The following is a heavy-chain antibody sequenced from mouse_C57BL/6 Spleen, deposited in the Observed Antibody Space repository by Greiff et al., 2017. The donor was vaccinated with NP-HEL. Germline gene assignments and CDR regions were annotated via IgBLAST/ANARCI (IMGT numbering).Heavy chain of an antibody. D-gene: IGHD2-5*01. CDR3: ARREYSNYEDYAMDY. CDR2: LDPSDSYT. J-gene: IGHJ4*01. V-gene: IGHV1-69*01. Sequence: QVQLQQPGAELVMPGASVKLSCKASGYTFPSYWMHWVKQRPGQGLEWIGELDPSDSYTNYNQKFKGKSTLTVDKSSSTAYMQLSSLTSEDSAVYYCARREYSNYEDYAMDYWGQGTSVTVSS. CDR1: GYTFPSYW.